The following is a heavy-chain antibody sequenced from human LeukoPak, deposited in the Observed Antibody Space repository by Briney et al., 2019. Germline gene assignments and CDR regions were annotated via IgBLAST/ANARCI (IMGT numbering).Heavy chain of an antibody. J-gene: IGHJ6*03. V-gene: IGHV3-23*01. D-gene: IGHD5-24*01. CDR2: ISGSGGHT. CDR1: GITFTSHA. CDR3: AKGGVATMRDGYNYYYYYMEV. Sequence: PGGSLRLSCAASGITFTSHAMSWVRQAPGQGLEWVSLISGSGGHTYYGDSVKGRFTISRDNSKSTLYLQMNSLRAEDTAVYYCAKGGVATMRDGYNYYYYYMEVWGRGTTVTVSS.